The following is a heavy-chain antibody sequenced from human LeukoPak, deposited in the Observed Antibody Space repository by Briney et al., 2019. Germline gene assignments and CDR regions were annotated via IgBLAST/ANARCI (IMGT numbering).Heavy chain of an antibody. CDR1: GGSISSSSYY. CDR3: AKHYMGSSYNRGLDY. CDR2: IYYSGYT. D-gene: IGHD3-10*01. J-gene: IGHJ4*02. V-gene: IGHV4-39*01. Sequence: SETLSLTCTVSGGSISSSSYYWGWIRQPPGKGLEWIGSIYYSGYTYHNPSLESRVTISVDTSKNQFSLKLSSVTAADTAIYYCAKHYMGSSYNRGLDYWGQGTLVTVSS.